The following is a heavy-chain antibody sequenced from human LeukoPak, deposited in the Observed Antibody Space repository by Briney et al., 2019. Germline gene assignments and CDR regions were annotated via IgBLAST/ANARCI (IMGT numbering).Heavy chain of an antibody. V-gene: IGHV3-23*01. D-gene: IGHD3/OR15-3a*01. J-gene: IGHJ6*02. Sequence: GGSLRLSCAASGFTFSNYAMSWVRQAPGKGLEWVSAISGSGIATYYADSVKGHFTISRDNSKNTLYLQMNSLGAEDTAVYYCAKGGLAPGQYYYYGMDVWGQGTTVTVSS. CDR1: GFTFSNYA. CDR2: ISGSGIAT. CDR3: AKGGLAPGQYYYYGMDV.